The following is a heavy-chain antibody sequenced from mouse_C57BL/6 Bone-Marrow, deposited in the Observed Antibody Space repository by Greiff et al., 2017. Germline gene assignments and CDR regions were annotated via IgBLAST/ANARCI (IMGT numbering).Heavy chain of an antibody. V-gene: IGHV5-2*01. CDR3: ARQSTIPTSKDY. CDR1: EYEFPSHD. D-gene: IGHD2-12*01. CDR2: INSDGGST. Sequence: EVQLVESGGGLVQPGESLKLSCESSEYEFPSHDMSWVRKTPEKRLELVAAINSDGGSTYYPDTLERRFIISRDNTKKTLYLQMSSLRSEDTALYYCARQSTIPTSKDYWGQGTTLTVSS. J-gene: IGHJ2*01.